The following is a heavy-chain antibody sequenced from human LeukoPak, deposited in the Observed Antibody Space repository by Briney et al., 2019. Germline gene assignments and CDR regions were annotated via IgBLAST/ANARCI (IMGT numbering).Heavy chain of an antibody. D-gene: IGHD3-9*01. J-gene: IGHJ4*02. CDR1: GDSISGYC. Sequence: SETLSLTCTVSGDSISGYCWSWIRQPPGKGLEWIGYISYSGNTDCNPSLKSRGTISVDTSKNQFSLKLSSVTAADTAVYYCARSREDVLRYFDWSYLLDYWGQGTLVTVSS. V-gene: IGHV4-59*01. CDR2: ISYSGNT. CDR3: ARSREDVLRYFDWSYLLDY.